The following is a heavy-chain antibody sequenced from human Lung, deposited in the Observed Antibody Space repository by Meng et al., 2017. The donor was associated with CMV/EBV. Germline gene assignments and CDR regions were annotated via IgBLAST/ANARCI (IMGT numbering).Heavy chain of an antibody. CDR1: GFTFSSYA. J-gene: IGHJ3*02. CDR3: AKGHWGCSSTSCYLDASDI. D-gene: IGHD2-2*01. Sequence: GESLKISCAASGFTFSSYAMSWVRQAPGKGLEWVSAISGSGGSTYYADSVKGRFTISRDNSKNTLYLQMNSLRAEDTAVYYCAKGHWGCSSTSCYLDASDIWGQGXMVTVSS. CDR2: ISGSGGST. V-gene: IGHV3-23*01.